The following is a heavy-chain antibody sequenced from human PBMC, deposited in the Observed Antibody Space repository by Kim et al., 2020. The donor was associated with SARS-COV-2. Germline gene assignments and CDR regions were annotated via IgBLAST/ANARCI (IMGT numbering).Heavy chain of an antibody. V-gene: IGHV1-69*13. CDR1: GDTYSSYA. CDR2: IMPIFGTS. Sequence: SVKVSCKASGDTYSSYAITWVRQAPGQGLEWMGDIMPIFGTSNYAQKFQDRIAFTADGSTNTAYMELSSLRSEDTAVYYCANPTGNGNVGVQGTAITVSS. CDR3: ANPTGNGNV. J-gene: IGHJ6*02. D-gene: IGHD2-8*01.